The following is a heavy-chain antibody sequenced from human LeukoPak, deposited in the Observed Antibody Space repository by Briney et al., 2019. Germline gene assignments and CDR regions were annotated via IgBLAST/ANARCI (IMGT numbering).Heavy chain of an antibody. CDR2: ISHSGTT. CDR1: GYSITSGFS. J-gene: IGHJ5*02. CDR3: AREGAVPGIDP. D-gene: IGHD3-16*01. Sequence: PSESLSLTCAVSGYSITSGFSWGWLRQPPGTGLEWIGTISHSGTTDYKSTLESRLTISMDTSKKLSSLRLTSVTAADTAVYYCAREGAVPGIDPWGQGTLVTVSS. V-gene: IGHV4-38-2*02.